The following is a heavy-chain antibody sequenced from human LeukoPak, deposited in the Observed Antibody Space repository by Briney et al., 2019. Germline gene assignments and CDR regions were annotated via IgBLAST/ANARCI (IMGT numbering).Heavy chain of an antibody. J-gene: IGHJ4*02. CDR2: IKEDGSEK. CDR1: AFTFSRYW. Sequence: PGGSLRLSCAASAFTFSRYWMTWVRQAPGKGLEWVANIKEDGSEKYYVDSVKGRFSISRDNTKNSLYLQMNSLRADDTAVYYCARGGYTSSWYISRDYWGQGALVTVSS. V-gene: IGHV3-7*01. CDR3: ARGGYTSSWYISRDY. D-gene: IGHD6-13*01.